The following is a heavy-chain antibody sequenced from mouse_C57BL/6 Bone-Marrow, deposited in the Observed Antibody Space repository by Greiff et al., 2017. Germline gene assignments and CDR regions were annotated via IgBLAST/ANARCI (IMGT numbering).Heavy chain of an antibody. D-gene: IGHD2-5*01. CDR3: SREGTYYSNYGGVFFAY. V-gene: IGHV1-69*01. CDR1: GYTFTSYW. J-gene: IGHJ3*01. Sequence: QVQLQQPGAELVMPGASVKLSCKASGYTFTSYWLHWVKQRPGQGLEWIGEIDPSDSYTNYNQKFKGKSTLTVDKSSSTAYMQLSSLTSEDSAVXYYSREGTYYSNYGGVFFAYWGQGTLVTVSA. CDR2: IDPSDSYT.